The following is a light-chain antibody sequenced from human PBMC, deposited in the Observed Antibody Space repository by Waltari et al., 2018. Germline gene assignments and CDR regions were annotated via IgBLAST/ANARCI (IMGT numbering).Light chain of an antibody. Sequence: DIVMTQSPDSLAASLGERATINCKSSQSVLYSSNNKNYLAWYQQKPGQPPKLLIYWASTRESGVLDRFSGSGSGTDFTLTIRSLQAEDVAVYYCQQYYSSPLTFGGGTKVEIK. CDR3: QQYYSSPLT. CDR2: WAS. V-gene: IGKV4-1*01. CDR1: QSVLYSSNNKNY. J-gene: IGKJ4*01.